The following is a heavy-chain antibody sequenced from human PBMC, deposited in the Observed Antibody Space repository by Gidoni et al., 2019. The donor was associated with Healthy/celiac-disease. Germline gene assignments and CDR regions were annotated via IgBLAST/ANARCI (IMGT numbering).Heavy chain of an antibody. CDR1: GFTFDDYA. J-gene: IGHJ3*02. D-gene: IGHD3-10*01. Sequence: EVQLVESGGGLVQPGRSLRLSCAASGFTFDDYAMHWVRQAPGKGLEWVSGISWNSDSIGYADSVKGRFTISRDNAKNSLYLQMNSLRAEDTALYHCAKSQGVLLYAYDAFDIWGQGTMVTVSS. V-gene: IGHV3-9*01. CDR2: ISWNSDSI. CDR3: AKSQGVLLYAYDAFDI.